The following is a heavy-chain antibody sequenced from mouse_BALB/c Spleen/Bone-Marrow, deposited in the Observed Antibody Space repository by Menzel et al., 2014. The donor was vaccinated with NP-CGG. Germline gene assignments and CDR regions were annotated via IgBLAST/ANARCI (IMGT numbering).Heavy chain of an antibody. Sequence: VQLQQSGAELVKPGASVKMSCKASGYTFTSYNMHWLKRTPGQGLEWIGAIYPGNGDTSYNQKFKGKATLTADKSSSTAYMHLSSLTSGDSAVYYCARGADDDWFAYWGQGTLVTVSA. V-gene: IGHV1-12*01. CDR3: ARGADDDWFAY. CDR2: IYPGNGDT. J-gene: IGHJ3*01. CDR1: GYTFTSYN.